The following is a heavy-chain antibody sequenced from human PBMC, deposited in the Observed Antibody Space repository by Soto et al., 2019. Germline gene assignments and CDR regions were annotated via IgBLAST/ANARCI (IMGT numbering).Heavy chain of an antibody. V-gene: IGHV4-39*01. Sequence: QLQLQESGPGLVKPSETLSLTCSVSDDSINSDKYYWGWIRQPPGKGLEWIGSIYYRGNAYYNPSLQTRVTTSLDKSKSQFSLKLNSVTAADSAVYFCARLEGLATNSYYFDFWGPGALVTVSS. J-gene: IGHJ4*02. CDR2: IYYRGNA. CDR3: ARLEGLATNSYYFDF. CDR1: DDSINSDKYY. D-gene: IGHD3-9*01.